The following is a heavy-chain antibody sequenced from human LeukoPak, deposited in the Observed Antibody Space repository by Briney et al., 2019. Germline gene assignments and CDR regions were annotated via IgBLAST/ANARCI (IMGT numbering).Heavy chain of an antibody. CDR1: GDSLSSHF. Sequence: SETLSLTCTVSGDSLSSHFWSWIRQPPGKELEWIGFIFGSGSTNYDPSLRGRVTISEDTSKNHFSLKLTSVTAADTAVYYCARNVGWYSHDSWGQGTLVTVSS. D-gene: IGHD6-19*01. V-gene: IGHV4-59*08. CDR3: ARNVGWYSHDS. CDR2: IFGSGST. J-gene: IGHJ4*02.